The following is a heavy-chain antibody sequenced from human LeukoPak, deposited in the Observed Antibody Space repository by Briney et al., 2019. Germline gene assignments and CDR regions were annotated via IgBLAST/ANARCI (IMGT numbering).Heavy chain of an antibody. CDR2: ISSSSSTI. V-gene: IGHV3-48*04. CDR1: GYTFSSYS. J-gene: IGHJ5*02. Sequence: GGSLRLSCAASGYTFSSYSMNWVRQAPGKGLEWVSYISSSSSTIYYADSVKGRFTISRDNAKNSLYLQMNSLRAEDTAVYYCARDRIVGATYWFDPWGQGTLVTVSS. CDR3: ARDRIVGATYWFDP. D-gene: IGHD1-26*01.